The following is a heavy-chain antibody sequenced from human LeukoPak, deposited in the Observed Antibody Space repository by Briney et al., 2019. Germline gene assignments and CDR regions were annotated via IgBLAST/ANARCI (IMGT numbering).Heavy chain of an antibody. CDR1: GFTHSCYA. CDR3: STNYIRGRPVDDYAHS. Sequence: GGSLRLSCAASGFTHSCYAQHDLRQAPGKGLEWVSAISGSGDMAYYADSVKGRFTISRDNSKRTVSLQMSSLRAEDSAVYYYSTNYIRGRPVDDYAHSWGQGALVTVSS. J-gene: IGHJ4*02. CDR2: ISGSGDMA. D-gene: IGHD3-10*02. V-gene: IGHV3-23*01.